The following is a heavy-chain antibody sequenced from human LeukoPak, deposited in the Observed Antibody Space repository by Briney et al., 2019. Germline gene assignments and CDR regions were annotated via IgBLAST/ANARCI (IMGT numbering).Heavy chain of an antibody. D-gene: IGHD6-13*01. CDR3: AREGASSSFGY. CDR1: GFTVSDNY. Sequence: GGSLRLSCAASGFTVSDNYMTWVRQAPGKGLEWVSSIYSAGATHYAESVKGRFTISRDNSKNTLYLQMNSLRAEDTAVYYCAREGASSSFGYWGQGTLVTVSS. CDR2: IYSAGAT. V-gene: IGHV3-53*01. J-gene: IGHJ4*02.